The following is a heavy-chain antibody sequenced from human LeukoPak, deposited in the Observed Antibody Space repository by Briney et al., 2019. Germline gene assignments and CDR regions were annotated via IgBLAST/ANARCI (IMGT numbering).Heavy chain of an antibody. CDR3: ARGPPGELMYFDY. V-gene: IGHV3-21*01. CDR1: GFTFSSYS. D-gene: IGHD2-8*01. Sequence: PGGSLRLSCAASGFTFSSYSMNWVRQAPGKGLEWVSSISSSSSYIYYADSVKGRFTISRDNAKNSLYLQMNSLRAEDTAVYYCARGPPGELMYFDYWGQGTLVTVSS. CDR2: ISSSSSYI. J-gene: IGHJ4*02.